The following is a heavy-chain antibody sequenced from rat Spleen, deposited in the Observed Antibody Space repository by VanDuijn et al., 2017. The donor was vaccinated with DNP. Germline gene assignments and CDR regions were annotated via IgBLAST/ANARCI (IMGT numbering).Heavy chain of an antibody. V-gene: IGHV5-31*01. CDR2: IISSGGST. CDR3: ARGNNNYPYWSFDF. J-gene: IGHJ1*01. D-gene: IGHD1-10*01. Sequence: EVQLVESGGDLVQPGRSLKLSCVVSGFTVNNFWMAWIRQVPGKGLEWVAAIISSGGSTYYPNSVKGRFTISSDNAKNTLYLQMNRLRSEDTATYYCARGNNNYPYWSFDFWGPGTMVTVSS. CDR1: GFTVNNFW.